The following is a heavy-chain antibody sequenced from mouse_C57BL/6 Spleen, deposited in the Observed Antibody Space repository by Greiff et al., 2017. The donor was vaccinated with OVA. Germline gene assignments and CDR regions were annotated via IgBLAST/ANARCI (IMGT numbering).Heavy chain of an antibody. V-gene: IGHV1-78*01. J-gene: IGHJ2*01. Sequence: VQLQQSDAELVKPGASVKISCKVSGYTFTDHTIHWMKQRPEQGLEWIGYIYPRDGSTKYNEKFKGKATLTADKSSSIAYMQLNSLTSEDSAVYFCARSPEDYGSSYYFDYWGQGTTLTVSS. CDR1: GYTFTDHT. D-gene: IGHD1-1*01. CDR2: IYPRDGST. CDR3: ARSPEDYGSSYYFDY.